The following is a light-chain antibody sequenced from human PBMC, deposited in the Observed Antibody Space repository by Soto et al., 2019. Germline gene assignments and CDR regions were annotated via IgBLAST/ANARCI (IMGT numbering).Light chain of an antibody. CDR1: QSVSSN. J-gene: IGKJ1*01. V-gene: IGKV3-15*01. CDR3: QQYNNWPPRGT. Sequence: EIVMTQSPATLSVSPGERATLSCRASQSVSSNLAWYQQKPGQAPRLLIYGASTRATGIPARFSGSGSGTEFTLTISSLQSEDFAVYYCQQYNNWPPRGTFGQGPKVEI. CDR2: GAS.